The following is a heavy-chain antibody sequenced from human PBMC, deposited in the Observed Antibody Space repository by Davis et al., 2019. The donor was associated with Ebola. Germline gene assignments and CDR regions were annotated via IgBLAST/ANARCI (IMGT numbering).Heavy chain of an antibody. V-gene: IGHV3-30-3*01. Sequence: GESLKISCAASGFTFSSYAMHWVRQAPGKGLEWVAVISYDGSNKYYADSVKGRFTISRDNSKNTLYLQMNSLRAEDTAVYYCARDRSVRGVINAFYYYYGMDVWGQGTTVTVSS. J-gene: IGHJ6*02. CDR3: ARDRSVRGVINAFYYYYGMDV. CDR2: ISYDGSNK. D-gene: IGHD3-10*01. CDR1: GFTFSSYA.